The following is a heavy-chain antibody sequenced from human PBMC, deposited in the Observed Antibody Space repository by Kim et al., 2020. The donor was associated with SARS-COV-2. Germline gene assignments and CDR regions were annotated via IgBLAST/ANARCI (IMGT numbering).Heavy chain of an antibody. D-gene: IGHD5-12*01. J-gene: IGHJ4*02. V-gene: IGHV3-7*01. CDR1: GFTFNYFW. Sequence: GGSLRLSCAASGFTFNYFWMTWVREAPGKGLEWVANIKEDGGEKNYVESVKGRFTISRDNTKNSLYLQMNSLRAEDTAAYYCARVGIVAGSFDYWGQGTLVTVSS. CDR3: ARVGIVAGSFDY. CDR2: IKEDGGEK.